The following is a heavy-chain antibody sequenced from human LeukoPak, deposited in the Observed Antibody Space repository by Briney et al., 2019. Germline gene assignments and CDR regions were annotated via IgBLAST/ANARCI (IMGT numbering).Heavy chain of an antibody. CDR2: IYSSGST. V-gene: IGHV4-61*02. D-gene: IGHD6-19*01. CDR1: GGSISSGGYY. CDR3: ARERYNTGWYSDY. Sequence: NPSETLSLTCTVSGGSISSGGYYWSWIRQPAGKGLEWIGRIYSSGSTNYNPSLKSRVTMSVDTSKKQFSLKLSSVTAADAAVYFCARERYNTGWYSDYWGQGTLVTVSS. J-gene: IGHJ4*02.